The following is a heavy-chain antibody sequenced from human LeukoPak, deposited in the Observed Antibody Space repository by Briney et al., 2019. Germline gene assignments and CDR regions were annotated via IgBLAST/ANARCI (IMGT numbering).Heavy chain of an antibody. CDR1: GFTFSSYE. CDR2: ISSSGTTI. D-gene: IGHD3-10*01. Sequence: PGGSLRLSCAASGFTFSSYEMNWVRQAPGKGLEWLSNISSSGTTIYYADSVKGRFTISKDNAKKSLYLQMNSLRVEDTAVYYCARDLYYYGSGSYVPGLPDYWGQGTLVTVSS. CDR3: ARDLYYYGSGSYVPGLPDY. V-gene: IGHV3-48*03. J-gene: IGHJ4*02.